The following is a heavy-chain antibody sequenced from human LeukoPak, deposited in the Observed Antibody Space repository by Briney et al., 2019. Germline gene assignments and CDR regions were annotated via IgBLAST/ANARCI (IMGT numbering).Heavy chain of an antibody. CDR3: ARPERGYSYGYQSPFDY. Sequence: GGSLRLSCAASGFTFDDYGMSWVRQAPGKGLEWVSGINWNGGSTGYADSVKGRFTISRDNAKNSLYLQMNSLRAEDTALYYCARPERGYSYGYQSPFDYWGQGTLVTVSS. CDR2: INWNGGST. J-gene: IGHJ4*02. D-gene: IGHD5-18*01. V-gene: IGHV3-20*04. CDR1: GFTFDDYG.